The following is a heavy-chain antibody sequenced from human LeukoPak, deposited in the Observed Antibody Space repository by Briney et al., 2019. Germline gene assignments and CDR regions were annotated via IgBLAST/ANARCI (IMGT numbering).Heavy chain of an antibody. V-gene: IGHV1-18*01. CDR1: GYTFTSYG. D-gene: IGHD2-15*01. CDR2: ISAYNGNT. Sequence: ASVKVSCKASGYTFTSYGISWVRQAPGQGLEWMGWISAYNGNTNYAQKLQGRVTMTTDTSTSTAYMELRSPRSDDTAVYYCASTIWGYDVAATDYYFDYWGQGTLVTVSS. CDR3: ASTIWGYDVAATDYYFDY. J-gene: IGHJ4*02.